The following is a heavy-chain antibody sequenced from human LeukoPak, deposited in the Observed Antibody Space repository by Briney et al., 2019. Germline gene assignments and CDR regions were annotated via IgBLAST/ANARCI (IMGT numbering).Heavy chain of an antibody. Sequence: GASVKVSCKASGYTFTSYGISWVRQAPGQGREGMGWISAYNCNTNYAQKLQGRVTMTTDTSTSTAYMELRSLRSDDTAVYYCARAGWGYYDSSGYPHYYYYYMDVWGKGTTVTVSS. CDR1: GYTFTSYG. D-gene: IGHD3-22*01. CDR2: ISAYNCNT. V-gene: IGHV1-18*01. J-gene: IGHJ6*03. CDR3: ARAGWGYYDSSGYPHYYYYYMDV.